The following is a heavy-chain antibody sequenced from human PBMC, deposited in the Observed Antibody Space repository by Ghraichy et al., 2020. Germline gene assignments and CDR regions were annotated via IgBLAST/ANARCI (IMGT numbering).Heavy chain of an antibody. Sequence: GESLNISCAASGFRFSDYWMSWVRQAPGKGLEWVANIKQDGSQQYHVDSVKGRFTISRDNAKNSVYLAMNSPRAEDTAVYYCARIGYSSSSLDYWGQGTLVTVSS. CDR3: ARIGYSSSSLDY. V-gene: IGHV3-7*01. D-gene: IGHD6-6*01. J-gene: IGHJ4*02. CDR1: GFRFSDYW. CDR2: IKQDGSQQ.